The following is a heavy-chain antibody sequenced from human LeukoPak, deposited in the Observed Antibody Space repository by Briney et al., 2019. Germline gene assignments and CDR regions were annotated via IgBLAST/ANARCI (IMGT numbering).Heavy chain of an antibody. D-gene: IGHD6-19*01. Sequence: SETLSLTCTVSGGSFSGYYWSWIRQPPGKGLEWIGEINHSGSTNYNPSLKSRVTISVDTSKNQFSLKLSSVTAADTAVYYCARETRGSGEYFDYWGQGTLVTVSS. CDR2: INHSGST. V-gene: IGHV4-34*01. CDR1: GGSFSGYY. CDR3: ARETRGSGEYFDY. J-gene: IGHJ4*02.